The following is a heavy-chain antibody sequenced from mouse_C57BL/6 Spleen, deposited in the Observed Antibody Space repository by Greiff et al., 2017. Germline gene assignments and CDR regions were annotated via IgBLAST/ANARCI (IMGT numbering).Heavy chain of an antibody. V-gene: IGHV1-15*01. Sequence: VHLVESGAELVRPGASVTLSCKASGYTFTDYEMHWVKQTPVHGLEWIGAIDPETGGTAYNQKFKGKAILTADKSSSTAYMELRSLTSEDSAVYYCTRELGRAAYWGQGTLVTVSA. CDR1: GYTFTDYE. CDR3: TRELGRAAY. J-gene: IGHJ3*01. CDR2: IDPETGGT. D-gene: IGHD4-1*01.